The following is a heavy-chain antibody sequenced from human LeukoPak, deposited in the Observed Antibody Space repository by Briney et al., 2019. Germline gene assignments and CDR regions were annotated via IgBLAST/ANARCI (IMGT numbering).Heavy chain of an antibody. D-gene: IGHD3-22*01. CDR3: AKRGDHDNSGYLRYFDY. CDR2: VSGSGAGT. V-gene: IGHV3-23*01. CDR1: GFTFSNYG. Sequence: PGGSLRLSCAASGFTFSNYGMSWVRQAPGKGLEWVSVVSGSGAGTNYADSVKGRFTISRDNSKNTLYLQMNSLRAEDTAVYYCAKRGDHDNSGYLRYFDYWGQGTLVTVSS. J-gene: IGHJ4*02.